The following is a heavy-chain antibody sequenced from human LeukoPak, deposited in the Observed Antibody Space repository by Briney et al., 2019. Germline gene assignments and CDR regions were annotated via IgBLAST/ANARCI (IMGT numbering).Heavy chain of an antibody. CDR3: ARRKYCTNGVCYKIYYFDY. D-gene: IGHD2-8*01. CDR2: IYYSGST. V-gene: IGHV4-39*01. J-gene: IGHJ4*02. CDR1: GFTFSSNVM. Sequence: PGGSLRLSCAASGFTFSSNVMIWVRQPPGKGLEWIGSIYYSGSTYYNPSLKSRVTISVDTSKNQFSLKLSSVTAADTAVYYCARRKYCTNGVCYKIYYFDYWGQGTLVTVSS.